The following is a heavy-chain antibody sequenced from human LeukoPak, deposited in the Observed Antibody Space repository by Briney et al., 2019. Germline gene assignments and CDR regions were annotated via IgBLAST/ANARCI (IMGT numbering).Heavy chain of an antibody. CDR2: ISGSGGSI. CDR1: GFTFSSYA. CDR3: AKGSEQQLVFSYFDY. D-gene: IGHD6-13*01. J-gene: IGHJ4*02. V-gene: IGHV3-23*01. Sequence: GGSLRLSCAASGFTFSSYAMSWVRQAPGKGLEWVSAISGSGGSIYYADSVKGRFTISRDNSKNTLYLQMNSLRAEDTAVYYCAKGSEQQLVFSYFDYWGQGTLVTVSS.